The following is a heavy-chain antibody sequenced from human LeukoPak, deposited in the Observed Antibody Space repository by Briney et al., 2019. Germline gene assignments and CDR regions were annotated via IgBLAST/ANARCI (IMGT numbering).Heavy chain of an antibody. J-gene: IGHJ3*02. Sequence: SGTLSLTCAVSGGSISSSNWWSWVRQPPGKGLEWMGEIYHSGSTNYNPSLKSRVTISVDKSKNQFSLRLSSVTAADTAVYYCARVGLHYYGSGSMGAFDIWGQGTMVTVSS. CDR2: IYHSGST. CDR1: GGSISSSNW. V-gene: IGHV4-4*02. CDR3: ARVGLHYYGSGSMGAFDI. D-gene: IGHD3-10*01.